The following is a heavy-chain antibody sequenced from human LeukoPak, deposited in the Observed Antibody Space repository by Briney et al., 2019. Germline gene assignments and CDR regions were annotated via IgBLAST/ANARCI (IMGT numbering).Heavy chain of an antibody. CDR2: ISGSGAT. CDR1: GFTFSSYS. V-gene: IGHV3-23*01. J-gene: IGHJ6*03. Sequence: PGGSLRLSCAASGFTFSSYSMNWVRQAPGKGPEWVSTISGSGATYYADSVRGRFTISRDSSKNTVYLQMTSLRADDTAVYYCAKGDYGYYYYMDVWGKGTTVTVSS. CDR3: AKGDYGYYYYMDV. D-gene: IGHD4-17*01.